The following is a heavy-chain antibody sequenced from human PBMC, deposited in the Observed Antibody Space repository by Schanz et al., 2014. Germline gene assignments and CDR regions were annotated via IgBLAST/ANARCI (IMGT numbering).Heavy chain of an antibody. CDR3: ATNSPFRMVRGSNAFDA. CDR1: GYTVSALA. CDR2: FDVEDGET. V-gene: IGHV1-24*01. J-gene: IGHJ3*01. Sequence: QVQLLQSGSEVKKPGASVKVSCEISGYTVSALAMHWVRQAPGKGLEWLGGFDVEDGETIYAQKLQGRVTMTEDTSTETAYMELSGLRSGDTAVYYCATNSPFRMVRGSNAFDAWGQGTMVDVSS. D-gene: IGHD3-10*01.